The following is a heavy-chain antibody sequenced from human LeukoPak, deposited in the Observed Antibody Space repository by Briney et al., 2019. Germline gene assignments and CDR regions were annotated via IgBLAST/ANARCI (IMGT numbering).Heavy chain of an antibody. CDR2: ITSSSIYK. CDR3: ARDGITMRILEY. Sequence: GGSLRLSCATSGFTSSRYNMNWVRQAPGKGLEWVSSITSSSIYKYYADSMKGRFTISRDNAKNSLYLQMDSLRAEDTAVYYCARDGITMRILEYWGQGTLVTVSS. V-gene: IGHV3-21*01. D-gene: IGHD3-10*01. J-gene: IGHJ4*02. CDR1: GFTSSRYN.